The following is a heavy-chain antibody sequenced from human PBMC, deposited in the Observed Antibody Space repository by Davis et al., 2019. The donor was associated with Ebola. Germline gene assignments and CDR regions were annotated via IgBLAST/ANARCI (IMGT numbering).Heavy chain of an antibody. CDR2: IYNSGST. CDR3: ARPVSPGYTYGYYYYDMDV. Sequence: SETLSLTCSVSGGSMKNSNFYCSWVRQPPGQGLEWIGSIYNSGSTYYNPSLESRVTISVDTSKNQLSLKLTSVTATDTAVYYCARPVSPGYTYGYYYYDMDVWGQGTTVTVSS. D-gene: IGHD5-18*01. J-gene: IGHJ6*02. V-gene: IGHV4-39*01. CDR1: GGSMKNSNFY.